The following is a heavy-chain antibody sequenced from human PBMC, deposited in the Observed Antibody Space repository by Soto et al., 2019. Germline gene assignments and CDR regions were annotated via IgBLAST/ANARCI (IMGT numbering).Heavy chain of an antibody. J-gene: IGHJ4*02. D-gene: IGHD6-19*01. CDR1: GGSFSGYY. Sequence: QVQLQQWGAGLLKPSETLSLTCAVYGGSFSGYYWSWIRQPPGKGLEWIGEINHSGSTNYNPSLKSRVTISVDTSKNQFSLKLSSVTAADPAVYYCARARSSGLDYWGQGTLVTVSS. V-gene: IGHV4-34*01. CDR2: INHSGST. CDR3: ARARSSGLDY.